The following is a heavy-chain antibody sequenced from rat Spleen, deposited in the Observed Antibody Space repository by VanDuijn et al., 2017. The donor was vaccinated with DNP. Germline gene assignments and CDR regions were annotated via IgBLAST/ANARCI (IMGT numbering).Heavy chain of an antibody. D-gene: IGHD4-3*01. CDR1: GFTFSSFP. Sequence: EVQLVESGGGLVQPGRSMKLSCAASGFTFSSFPMAWVRQAPTKGLEWVATISTSGGSTYYRDSVKGRFTISRDNAKSTLYLQMNSLRSEDTATYYCTRDFVGSDWGQGVMVTVSS. V-gene: IGHV5-46*01. CDR2: ISTSGGST. CDR3: TRDFVGSD. J-gene: IGHJ2*01.